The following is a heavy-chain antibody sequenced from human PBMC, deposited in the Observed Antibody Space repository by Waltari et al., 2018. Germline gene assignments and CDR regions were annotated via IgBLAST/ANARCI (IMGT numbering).Heavy chain of an antibody. D-gene: IGHD6-13*01. CDR2: IYSGGST. J-gene: IGHJ3*02. Sequence: EVQLVESGGGLIQPGGSLRLSCAASGFTVSSTYMRWVRQAPGKGLEWVSVIYSGGSTYYADSVKGRFTISRDNSKNTLYLQMNSLRAEDTAVYYCAILPSYSSSWYAAFDIWGQGTMVTVSS. CDR1: GFTVSSTY. V-gene: IGHV3-53*01. CDR3: AILPSYSSSWYAAFDI.